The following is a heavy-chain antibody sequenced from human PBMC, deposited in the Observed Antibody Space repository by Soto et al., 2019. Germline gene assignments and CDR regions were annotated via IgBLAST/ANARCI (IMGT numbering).Heavy chain of an antibody. D-gene: IGHD3-10*01. CDR3: AKATPLGSGTYRPFHY. CDR1: GFTFGTYT. Sequence: GGSLRLSCAASGFTFGTYTMSWVRQAPGKGLEWVSAISGGGGSTNYADSVKGRFTISRDNSKTTLYLQMNSLGAEDTAIYYCAKATPLGSGTYRPFHYWGQGTLVTVSS. J-gene: IGHJ4*02. CDR2: ISGGGGST. V-gene: IGHV3-23*01.